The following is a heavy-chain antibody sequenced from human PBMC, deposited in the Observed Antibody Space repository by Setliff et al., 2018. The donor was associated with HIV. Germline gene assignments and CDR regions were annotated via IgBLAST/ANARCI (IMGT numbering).Heavy chain of an antibody. V-gene: IGHV4-4*07. J-gene: IGHJ4*02. Sequence: SLTCTVTGASVGNYFWSWIRQSAGKGLEWIGRMYTTVDAAYNPSLKSRVIMSVDTSKNQISLKLTSVTAADTAMYYCARDPAIYFDFWGQGVLVTVSS. CDR2: MYTTVDA. CDR3: ARDPAIYFDF. CDR1: GASVGNYF. D-gene: IGHD2-2*01.